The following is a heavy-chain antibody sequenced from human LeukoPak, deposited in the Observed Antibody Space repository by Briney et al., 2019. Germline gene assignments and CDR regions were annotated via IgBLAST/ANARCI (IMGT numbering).Heavy chain of an antibody. J-gene: IGHJ6*04. CDR1: GFTFRTYA. Sequence: GGSLRLSCAASGFTFRTYAMSWVRQAPGKGLEWVAVISYDGSNKYYADSVKGRFTISRDNSKNTLYLQMNSLRAEDTAVYYCAKVPGLERAYYYYGMDVWGKGTTVTVSS. D-gene: IGHD1-1*01. CDR3: AKVPGLERAYYYYGMDV. CDR2: ISYDGSNK. V-gene: IGHV3-30*18.